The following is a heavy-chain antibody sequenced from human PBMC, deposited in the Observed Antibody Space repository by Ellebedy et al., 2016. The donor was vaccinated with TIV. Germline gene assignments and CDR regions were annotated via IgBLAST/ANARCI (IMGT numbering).Heavy chain of an antibody. CDR3: AREPAAGTTPFDH. V-gene: IGHV4-61*01. CDR2: IYYGGNT. J-gene: IGHJ4*02. D-gene: IGHD6-13*01. Sequence: PSETLSLTCTVSGGSVSVDHYYWSWVRQPPGKGLEWIGYIYYGGNTNYNPSLKSRVAISIDTSKNPFYLKLTSVTAADTAVYYCAREPAAGTTPFDHWGQGTLVTVSS. CDR1: GGSVSVDHYY.